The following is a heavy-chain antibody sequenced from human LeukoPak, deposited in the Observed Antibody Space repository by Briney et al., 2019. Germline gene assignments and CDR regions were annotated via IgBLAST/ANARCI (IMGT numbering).Heavy chain of an antibody. CDR1: GFTFKNHA. Sequence: GGSLRLSCAASGFTFKNHAMSWVRPAPGKGLEWVSGISESGGNTFYADSVKGRFIVSRDNSKNTLSLQMNNLRAEDTAVYFCANPSSNWGGPSQYYTMDVWGPGTTVTVSS. J-gene: IGHJ6*02. D-gene: IGHD7-27*01. V-gene: IGHV3-23*01. CDR2: ISESGGNT. CDR3: ANPSSNWGGPSQYYTMDV.